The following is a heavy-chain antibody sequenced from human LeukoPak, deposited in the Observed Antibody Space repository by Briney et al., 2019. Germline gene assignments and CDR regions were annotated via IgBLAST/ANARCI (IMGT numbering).Heavy chain of an antibody. CDR1: GFTFSSYS. V-gene: IGHV3-21*01. J-gene: IGHJ4*02. CDR2: ISSSSSYI. Sequence: GGSLRLSCAASGFTFSSYSMNWVRQAPGKGLEWVSSISSSSSYIYYADSVKGRFTISRDNAKNSLYLQMNSLRAEDTAVYYCASYDSSGYHPFDYWGQGTLVTVSS. CDR3: ASYDSSGYHPFDY. D-gene: IGHD3-22*01.